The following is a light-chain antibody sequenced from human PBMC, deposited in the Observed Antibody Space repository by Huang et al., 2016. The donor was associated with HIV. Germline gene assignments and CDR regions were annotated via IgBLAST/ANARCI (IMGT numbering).Light chain of an antibody. CDR3: QQYGTSPLT. Sequence: EVVLTQSPGTLSLSPGKRVALSCRASETIASNYLACYRQSPGQAPRLLIYGASNRATDTPDRFSGSGSGTDFTLTITKREPEDSAVYYCQQYGTSPLTFGQGTRVEIK. J-gene: IGKJ1*01. CDR2: GAS. CDR1: ETIASNY. V-gene: IGKV3-20*01.